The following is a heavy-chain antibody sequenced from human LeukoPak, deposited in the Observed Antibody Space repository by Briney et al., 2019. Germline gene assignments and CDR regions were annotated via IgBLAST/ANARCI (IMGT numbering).Heavy chain of an antibody. CDR1: GGSISSYY. CDR2: IYYSGST. V-gene: IGHV4-59*01. CDR3: AKSDYFDS. Sequence: SETLSLTCTVSGGSISSYYWSWIRQSPGKGLEWIGYIYYSGSTNYNPSLKSRVTISVDTSKNEFSLKLSSVTAADTAVYYCAKSDYFDSWGQGTLVTVSS. J-gene: IGHJ4*02.